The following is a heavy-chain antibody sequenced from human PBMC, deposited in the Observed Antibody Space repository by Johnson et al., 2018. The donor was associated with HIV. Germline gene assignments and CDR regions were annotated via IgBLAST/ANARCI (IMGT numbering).Heavy chain of an antibody. CDR1: GFTFSNAW. CDR2: VKSKTDGGTT. Sequence: VQLVESGGGLVKPGGSLRLSCAASGFTFSNAWMSWVSQAPGKGLEWVGRVKSKTDGGTTDYTAPVKGRFTISRDDSKNTLYLQMNSLKTEDTAVYYCTTDSGWVPLEAFDIWGQGTMVTVSS. D-gene: IGHD6-19*01. J-gene: IGHJ3*02. V-gene: IGHV3-15*01. CDR3: TTDSGWVPLEAFDI.